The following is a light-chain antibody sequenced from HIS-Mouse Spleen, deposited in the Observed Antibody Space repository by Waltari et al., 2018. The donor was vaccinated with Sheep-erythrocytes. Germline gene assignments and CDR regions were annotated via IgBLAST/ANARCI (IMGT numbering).Light chain of an antibody. J-gene: IGLJ2*01. Sequence: SYELTQPPSVSVSPGQTASITCSGDKLGDKYACWYQQKPGHSPVLVIYQDSKRPSGIPERVSGSNPGNTATLTISGTHAMDEADYYCQAWDSSTVVFGGGTKLTVL. V-gene: IGLV3-1*01. CDR2: QDS. CDR1: KLGDKY. CDR3: QAWDSSTVV.